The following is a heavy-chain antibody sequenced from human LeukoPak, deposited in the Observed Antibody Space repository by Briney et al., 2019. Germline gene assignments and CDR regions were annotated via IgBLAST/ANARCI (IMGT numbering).Heavy chain of an antibody. CDR1: GFTFSSYG. D-gene: IGHD2-15*01. J-gene: IGHJ4*02. CDR3: AKDRKVAGTYFDY. CDR2: ISYDGSNK. Sequence: QPGGSLRLSCAASGFTFSSYGMHWVRQAPGKGLEWVAVISYDGSNKYYADSVKGRFTISRDNSKNTLYLQMNSLRAEDAAVYYCAKDRKVAGTYFDYWGQGTLVTVSS. V-gene: IGHV3-30*18.